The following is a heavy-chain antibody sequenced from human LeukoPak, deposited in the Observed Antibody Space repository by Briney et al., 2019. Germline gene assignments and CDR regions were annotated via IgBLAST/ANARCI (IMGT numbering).Heavy chain of an antibody. D-gene: IGHD1-1*01. Sequence: SETLSLTCTVSGGSISSYYWSWIRQPPGKGLEWIGYIYYSGSTNYNPSLKSRVTISVDTSKNQLSLKLSSVTAADTAVYYCARQRYLNYYYYGMDVWGQGTTVTVSS. CDR3: ARQRYLNYYYYGMDV. J-gene: IGHJ6*02. V-gene: IGHV4-59*08. CDR1: GGSISSYY. CDR2: IYYSGST.